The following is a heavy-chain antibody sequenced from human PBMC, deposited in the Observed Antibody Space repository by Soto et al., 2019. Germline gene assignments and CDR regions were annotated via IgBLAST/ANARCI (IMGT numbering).Heavy chain of an antibody. J-gene: IGHJ4*02. D-gene: IGHD6-13*01. CDR3: AKSFSSDWYDYFDY. CDR2: ISGSGATT. Sequence: GGSLRLSCAASGITFIADAMSWVRQAPGKGLEWVSAISGSGATTYYADSVKGRFTISRDKSKNTLYLQMNSLRAEDTALYYCAKSFSSDWYDYFDYWGQGSLVTVSS. V-gene: IGHV3-23*01. CDR1: GITFIADA.